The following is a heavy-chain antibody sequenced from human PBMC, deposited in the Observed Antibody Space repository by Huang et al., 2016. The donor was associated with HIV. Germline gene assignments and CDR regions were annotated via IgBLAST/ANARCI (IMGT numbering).Heavy chain of an antibody. CDR3: ARDRGITGTAGYGMDV. J-gene: IGHJ6*02. Sequence: VQLVQSGTEVKKPGSSVKVSCKASGGTFSRNTINWVRQAPGHGLEWMGGIIPLFGTANYAQRFQGRITITADESTTTAYLEVGSLRSEDTAVYFCARDRGITGTAGYGMDVWGQGTTVTVSS. CDR2: IIPLFGTA. CDR1: GGTFSRNT. V-gene: IGHV1-69*01. D-gene: IGHD1-7*01.